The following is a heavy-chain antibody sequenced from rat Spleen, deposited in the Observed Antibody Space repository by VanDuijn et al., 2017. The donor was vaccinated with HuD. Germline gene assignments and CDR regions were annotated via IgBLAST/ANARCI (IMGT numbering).Heavy chain of an antibody. D-gene: IGHD1-12*03. CDR1: GFTFSGNW. Sequence: EVQLVESGGGLVQPGRSLKLSCAASGFTFSGNWLNWIRQGPGKGLEWVASINPDGRNIYYSDTVKGRFVISKDNAKNTGYLQMDSLRSEDTATYYCTTGYYDGYYLVFDYWGQGVMVTVSS. CDR3: TTGYYDGYYLVFDY. J-gene: IGHJ2*01. CDR2: INPDGRNI. V-gene: IGHV5-35*01.